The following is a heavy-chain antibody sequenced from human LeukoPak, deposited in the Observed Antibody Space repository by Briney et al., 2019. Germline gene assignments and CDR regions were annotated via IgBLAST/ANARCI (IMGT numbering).Heavy chain of an antibody. CDR1: GFTFSSYE. CDR3: AKGSCSGGSCYSLSLIY. CDR2: ISGSGGST. J-gene: IGHJ4*02. V-gene: IGHV3-23*01. D-gene: IGHD2-15*01. Sequence: GGSLRLSCAASGFTFSSYEMNWVRQAPGKGLEWVSAISGSGGSTYYADSVKGRFTISRDNSKNTLYLQMNSLRAEDTAVYYCAKGSCSGGSCYSLSLIYWGQGTLVTVSS.